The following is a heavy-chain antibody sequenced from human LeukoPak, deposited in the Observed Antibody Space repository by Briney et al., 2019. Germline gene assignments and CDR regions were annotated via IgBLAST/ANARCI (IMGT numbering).Heavy chain of an antibody. D-gene: IGHD3-22*01. Sequence: GGSLRLSCAASGFTFDDYDMSWVRQAPGKGLEWVSGINWNGGSTGYADSVKGRFTISRDNAKDSLYLQMNSLRAEDTAVYCCARDHYYDSSKGWIDYWGQGTLVTVSS. CDR3: ARDHYYDSSKGWIDY. CDR1: GFTFDDYD. V-gene: IGHV3-20*04. J-gene: IGHJ4*02. CDR2: INWNGGST.